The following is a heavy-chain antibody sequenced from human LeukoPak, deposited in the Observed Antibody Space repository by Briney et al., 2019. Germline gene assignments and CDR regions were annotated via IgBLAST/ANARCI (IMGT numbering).Heavy chain of an antibody. CDR1: GFTFSTYG. CDR3: AREHTPFGSGCTAAY. V-gene: IGHV3-48*01. D-gene: IGHD6-19*01. J-gene: IGHJ4*02. CDR2: ISPSSSTI. Sequence: GGSLRLSCAASGFTFSTYGMNWVRQAPGKGLEWVSYISPSSSTIYYADSGKGRFTISRDNAKNSLYLQMNSLRAEDTAVYYCAREHTPFGSGCTAAYWGQGTLVTVSS.